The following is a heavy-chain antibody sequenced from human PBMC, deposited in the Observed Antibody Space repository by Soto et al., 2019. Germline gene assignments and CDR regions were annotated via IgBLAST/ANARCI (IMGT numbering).Heavy chain of an antibody. V-gene: IGHV4-34*01. CDR1: GGSFSGYY. J-gene: IGHJ6*02. Sequence: SETLSLTCAVYGGSFSGYYWSWIRQPPGKGLEWIGEINHSGSTNYNPSLKSRVTISVDTSKNQFSLKLSSVTAADTAVYYCARILSPRGGYYYYGMDVCGQGTTVTVSS. CDR2: INHSGST. CDR3: ARILSPRGGYYYYGMDV. D-gene: IGHD3-16*01.